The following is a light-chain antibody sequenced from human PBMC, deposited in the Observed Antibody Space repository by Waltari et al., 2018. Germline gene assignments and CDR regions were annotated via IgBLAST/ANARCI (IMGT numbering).Light chain of an antibody. CDR2: VNSDGGH. Sequence: QLVLTQSPSATASLGASVKLTCTLSSGHSNNAIAWHQQQPEKGPRYLMKVNSDGGHSKGDGIPGGFAGSSSGAERYLTISSLQSEDEADYYCHTRGTGLYVFGPGTKVTVL. CDR3: HTRGTGLYV. V-gene: IGLV4-69*01. J-gene: IGLJ1*01. CDR1: SGHSNNA.